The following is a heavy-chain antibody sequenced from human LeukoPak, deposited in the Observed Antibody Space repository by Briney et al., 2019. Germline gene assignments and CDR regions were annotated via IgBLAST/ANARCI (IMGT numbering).Heavy chain of an antibody. CDR3: AKARPYYYDSTGYYYYYYMDV. V-gene: IGHV3-23*01. Sequence: GGSLRLSCAASGFTFSSYAMSWVRQAPGKGLEWVSGISGSGGNTYYADSVKGRFTISRDNSKNTLYLQMNSLRAEDTAVYYCAKARPYYYDSTGYYYYYYMDVWGKGTTVTVSS. CDR2: ISGSGGNT. J-gene: IGHJ6*03. D-gene: IGHD3-22*01. CDR1: GFTFSSYA.